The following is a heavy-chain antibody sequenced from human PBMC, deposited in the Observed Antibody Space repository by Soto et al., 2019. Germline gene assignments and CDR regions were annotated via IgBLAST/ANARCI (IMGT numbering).Heavy chain of an antibody. J-gene: IGHJ4*02. D-gene: IGHD3-22*01. V-gene: IGHV4-39*01. Sequence: SETLSLTCAVSGGSIISNSYYWGWIRQPPGQGLEWIASIFHSGSTYYNPSLKSRVTMSVDTSKNQFSLSLASVTAADTAVYYCARRDHYYDSSGYYYAHPFDYWGQGTLVTVSS. CDR3: ARRDHYYDSSGYYYAHPFDY. CDR2: IFHSGST. CDR1: GGSIISNSYY.